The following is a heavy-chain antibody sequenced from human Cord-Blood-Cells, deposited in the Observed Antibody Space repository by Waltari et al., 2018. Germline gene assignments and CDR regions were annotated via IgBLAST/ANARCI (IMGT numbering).Heavy chain of an antibody. CDR3: ARTSFQDIVVVPAAKQYYYYMDV. CDR2: INHSGST. CDR1: GGSFSGYY. D-gene: IGHD2-2*01. J-gene: IGHJ6*03. Sequence: QVQLQQWGTGLLKPSETLSLTCAVYGGSFSGYYWSWIRQPPGQGLEWLGEINHSGSTNYNPSLKSRVTISVDTSKNQFSLKLSSVTAADTAVYYCARTSFQDIVVVPAAKQYYYYMDVWGKGTTVTVSS. V-gene: IGHV4-34*01.